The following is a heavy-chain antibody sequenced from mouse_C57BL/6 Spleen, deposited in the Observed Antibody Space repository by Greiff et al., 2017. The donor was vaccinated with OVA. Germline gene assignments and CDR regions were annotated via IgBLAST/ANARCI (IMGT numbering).Heavy chain of an antibody. V-gene: IGHV1-50*01. Sequence: QVQLQQPGAELVKPGASVKLSCKASGYTFTSYWMQWVKQRPGQGLEWIGEIDPSDSYTNYNQKFKGKATLTVDTSSSTAYMQLSSLTSEDSAVYYCAIITTVVAEVFDYWGQGTTLTVSS. J-gene: IGHJ2*01. CDR3: AIITTVVAEVFDY. CDR1: GYTFTSYW. CDR2: IDPSDSYT. D-gene: IGHD1-1*01.